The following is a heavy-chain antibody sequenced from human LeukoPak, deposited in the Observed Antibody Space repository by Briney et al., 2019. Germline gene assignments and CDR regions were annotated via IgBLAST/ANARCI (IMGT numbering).Heavy chain of an antibody. D-gene: IGHD5-24*01. CDR3: AILGRDGYNYLKGRGYYFDY. CDR1: GGSMSSYY. Sequence: PSETLSLTCTVSGGSMSSYYWNWIRQPPGKGLEWIGYIYYSGTTNYNPSLKSRVSMSVDTSKNLFSLKLSSVTAADTAVYYCAILGRDGYNYLKGRGYYFDYWGQGTLVTVSS. J-gene: IGHJ4*02. V-gene: IGHV4-59*12. CDR2: IYYSGTT.